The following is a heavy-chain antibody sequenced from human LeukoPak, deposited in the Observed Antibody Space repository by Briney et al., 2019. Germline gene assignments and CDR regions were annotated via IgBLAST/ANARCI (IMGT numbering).Heavy chain of an antibody. Sequence: GGSLRLSCAASGFTFSSYSMNWVRQAPGKGLEWVSSISSSSYIYYADSVKGRFTISRDNAKNSLYLQMNSLRAEDTAAYYCARDFYDSSGYFDYWGQGTLVTVSS. V-gene: IGHV3-21*04. J-gene: IGHJ4*02. D-gene: IGHD3-22*01. CDR1: GFTFSSYS. CDR2: ISSSSYI. CDR3: ARDFYDSSGYFDY.